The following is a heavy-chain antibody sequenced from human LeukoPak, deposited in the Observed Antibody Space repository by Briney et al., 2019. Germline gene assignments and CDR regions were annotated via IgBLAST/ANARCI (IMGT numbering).Heavy chain of an antibody. CDR2: IKTKTDGGTM. V-gene: IGHV3-15*01. Sequence: GGSLRLSCAASGFSLSNAWMSWVRQAPGKGLEWVGRIKTKTDGGTMEYAAPVTGRFTISRDDSKNTLYLQMNSLKTEDTAVYYCAWHYFDYWGQGTLVTVSS. CDR3: AWHYFDY. J-gene: IGHJ4*02. CDR1: GFSLSNAW. D-gene: IGHD5-24*01.